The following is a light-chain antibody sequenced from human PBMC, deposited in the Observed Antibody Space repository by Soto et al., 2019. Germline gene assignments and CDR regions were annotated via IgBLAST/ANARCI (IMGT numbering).Light chain of an antibody. CDR1: QSVSSY. CDR3: QQRSNWPPWT. CDR2: GAY. Sequence: ENVLTQSPGTLSLSPGERATLSCRASQSVSSYLAWYQKKPGQPPRLLIYGAYNRPTGIPDRFTGSGSGTDFTLTISRLQPEDFAVYYCQQRSNWPPWTFGQGTKVEIK. J-gene: IGKJ1*01. V-gene: IGKV3-11*01.